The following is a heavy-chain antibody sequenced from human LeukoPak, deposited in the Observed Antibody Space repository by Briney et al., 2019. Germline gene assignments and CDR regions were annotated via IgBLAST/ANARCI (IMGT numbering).Heavy chain of an antibody. D-gene: IGHD3-22*01. CDR3: ARVAAYYDSRGYSTDAFDI. Sequence: QPGGSLRLSCAASGFTFSDHYMDWVRQAPGKGLEWVGRTRNKANSYSTEYAASVKGRFTISRDDSKNSLYLQMNSLKTEDTAVYYCARVAAYYDSRGYSTDAFDIWGQGTMVTVSS. J-gene: IGHJ3*02. V-gene: IGHV3-72*01. CDR1: GFTFSDHY. CDR2: TRNKANSYST.